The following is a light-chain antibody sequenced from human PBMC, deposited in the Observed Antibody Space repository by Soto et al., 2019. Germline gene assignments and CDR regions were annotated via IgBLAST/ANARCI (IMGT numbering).Light chain of an antibody. V-gene: IGKV1-5*01. CDR2: DVS. J-gene: IGKJ1*01. CDR3: QQYDSYRT. Sequence: DIQMTQSPSTLSASVGDRVTITCRPSQNVSTWLAWYQQKSGKAPKLLIYDVSNLESGVPSRFSGSGSGTEFSLTTRCLQTDVFASYYCQQYDSYRTFGQGTKV. CDR1: QNVSTW.